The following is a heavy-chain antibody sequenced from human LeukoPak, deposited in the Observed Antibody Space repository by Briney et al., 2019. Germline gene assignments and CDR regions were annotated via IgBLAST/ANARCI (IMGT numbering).Heavy chain of an antibody. V-gene: IGHV1-69*04. CDR1: GSTFSSYA. D-gene: IGHD5-18*01. CDR3: ARMIVGTAMVTPYYFDY. Sequence: ASVKVSCKPSGSTFSSYAIIWVRQAPGQGLEWMGRIIPILGIANYAQKFQGRVTTTADKSTSTAYMELSSLRSEDTAVYYCARMIVGTAMVTPYYFDYWGQGPLVTVSS. CDR2: IIPILGIA. J-gene: IGHJ4*02.